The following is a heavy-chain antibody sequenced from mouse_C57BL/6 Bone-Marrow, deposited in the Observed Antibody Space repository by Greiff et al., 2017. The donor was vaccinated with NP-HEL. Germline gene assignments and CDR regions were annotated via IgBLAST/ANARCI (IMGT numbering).Heavy chain of an antibody. J-gene: IGHJ3*01. V-gene: IGHV14-4*01. CDR3: TTPYDYPAY. CDR1: GFNIKDDY. D-gene: IGHD2-4*01. Sequence: EVQLQQSGAELVRPGASVKLSCTASGFNIKDDYMHWVKQRPEQGLEWIGWIDPENGDTEYASQFQGKATITADTSSNTAYLQLSSLTSEDTAVYYCTTPYDYPAYWGQGTLVTVSA. CDR2: IDPENGDT.